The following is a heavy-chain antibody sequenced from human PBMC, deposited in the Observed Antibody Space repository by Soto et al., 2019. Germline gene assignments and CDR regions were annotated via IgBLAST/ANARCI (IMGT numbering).Heavy chain of an antibody. V-gene: IGHV1-69*01. Sequence: QVQLLQSGAEVKKPGTSVKVSCKAPGGTFSRYAISSVRQSPGHWLEWMGGIIPIFGTAKYAQKLQGRVTITGDESTGTGYMELSSLRSEDTAVYYCARSQGGSSSLDIYYYYYYGMDVWGQGTTVSVSS. CDR3: ARSQGGSSSLDIYYYYYYGMDV. CDR2: IIPIFGTA. D-gene: IGHD2-15*01. J-gene: IGHJ6*02. CDR1: GGTFSRYA.